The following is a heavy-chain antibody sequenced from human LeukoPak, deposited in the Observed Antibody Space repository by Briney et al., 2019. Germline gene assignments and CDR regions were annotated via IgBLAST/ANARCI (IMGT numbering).Heavy chain of an antibody. D-gene: IGHD6-19*01. CDR3: ARDRGSGWYSFDY. V-gene: IGHV1-46*01. J-gene: IGHJ4*02. CDR1: GYTFTSYY. CDR2: INPSGGST. Sequence: ASVKVSCKASGYTFTSYYMHWVRQAPGQGLEWMGIINPSGGSTSYAQKFQGRVTMTRDMSTSTVYMELSSLRSEDTAVHYCARDRGSGWYSFDYWGQGTLVTVSS.